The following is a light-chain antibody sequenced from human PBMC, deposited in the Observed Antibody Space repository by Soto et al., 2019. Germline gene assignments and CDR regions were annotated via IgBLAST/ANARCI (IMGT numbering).Light chain of an antibody. CDR2: TAS. J-gene: IGKJ4*01. CDR1: HGINSY. V-gene: IGKV1-9*01. Sequence: DIQFTQSPSFLSASVGDIVTVTWRAIHGINSYLAWYHQKPGKAPKLLIYTASTLQSGVPSRFSGSGSGTEFTLTITSLQPEAFAAYYCQHLYTYPLTFGGGTKVDIK. CDR3: QHLYTYPLT.